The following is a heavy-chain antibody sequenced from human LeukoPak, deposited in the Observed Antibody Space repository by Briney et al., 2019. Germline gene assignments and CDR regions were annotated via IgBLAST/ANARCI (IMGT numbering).Heavy chain of an antibody. CDR1: GFTFSSYE. J-gene: IGHJ6*03. CDR3: ARDGTGWLGEFNYYYMDV. CDR2: ISSSGTTI. V-gene: IGHV3-48*03. Sequence: GGSLRLSCAASGFTFSSYEMNWVRQAPGKGLEWVSYISSSGTTIYYAESVKGRFTISRDNAENSLYLRMNSLRAEDTAVYYCARDGTGWLGEFNYYYMDVWGKGTTVTISS. D-gene: IGHD3-10*01.